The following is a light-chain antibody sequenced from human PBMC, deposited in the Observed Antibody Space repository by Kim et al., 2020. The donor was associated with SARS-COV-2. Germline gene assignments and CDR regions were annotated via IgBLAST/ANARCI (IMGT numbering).Light chain of an antibody. CDR3: QQGKSFPLT. V-gene: IGKV1-12*01. J-gene: IGKJ4*01. Sequence: DIQMTQSPSSVSASVGDRVTITCRASQNINSYLAWYQQKPGKAPKMLIYFASSLQTGVPSRFSGSGSGTDFTLTISSLQPEDCATYYCQQGKSFPLTFGGGTKVDIK. CDR1: QNINSY. CDR2: FAS.